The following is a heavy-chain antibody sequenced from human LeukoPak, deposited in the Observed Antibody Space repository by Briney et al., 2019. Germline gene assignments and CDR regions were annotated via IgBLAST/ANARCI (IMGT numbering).Heavy chain of an antibody. D-gene: IGHD3-10*01. Sequence: GESLQISCKGSGYSFTSYWIGWVRPLPGKGLEWMGIIYPGDSDTRYSPSFQGQVTISADKSISTAYLQWSSLKASDTAMYYRARRDGSGSYAEINFDYWGQGTLVTVSS. CDR1: GYSFTSYW. V-gene: IGHV5-51*01. CDR3: ARRDGSGSYAEINFDY. CDR2: IYPGDSDT. J-gene: IGHJ4*02.